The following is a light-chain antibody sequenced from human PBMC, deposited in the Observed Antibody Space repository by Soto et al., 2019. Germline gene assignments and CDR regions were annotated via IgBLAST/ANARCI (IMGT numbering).Light chain of an antibody. J-gene: IGKJ1*01. CDR3: QQYNSYPGT. CDR2: DAS. Sequence: DIQMTQSPSTLSASVGDRVTITCRASQSVSTWLAWYQQKPGKAPKLLIYDASNLESGVPSRFSGSGSGTESTLTISSLQPDDFATYYCQQYNSYPGTFGQGTKVDI. CDR1: QSVSTW. V-gene: IGKV1-5*01.